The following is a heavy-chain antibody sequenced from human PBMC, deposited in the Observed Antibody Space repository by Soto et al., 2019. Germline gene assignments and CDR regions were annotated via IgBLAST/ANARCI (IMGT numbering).Heavy chain of an antibody. CDR2: ISAYNGNT. J-gene: IGHJ5*02. CDR1: GYTFTRYG. D-gene: IGHD2-2*01. V-gene: IGHV1-18*01. CDR3: ARDQPYPPIVVVPAARNNWFDP. Sequence: ASVKVYCKASGYTFTRYGISWVRQAPGQGLEWMGWISAYNGNTNYAQKLQGRVTMTTDTSTSTAYMELRSLRSDDTAVYYCARDQPYPPIVVVPAARNNWFDPWGQGTLVTVSS.